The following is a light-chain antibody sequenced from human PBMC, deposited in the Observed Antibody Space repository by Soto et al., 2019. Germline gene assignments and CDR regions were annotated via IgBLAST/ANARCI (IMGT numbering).Light chain of an antibody. J-gene: IGKJ5*01. Sequence: EIVLTHSPGTLSLYPGERATLSCRASQSVSNNYLAWYQQQPGQAPRLLIYDASNRATGIPARFSGSGSGTDFTLTISSLEPEDFPVYYCQQRSNWHTFGQGTRLEIK. V-gene: IGKV3D-11*02. CDR3: QQRSNWHT. CDR2: DAS. CDR1: QSVSNNY.